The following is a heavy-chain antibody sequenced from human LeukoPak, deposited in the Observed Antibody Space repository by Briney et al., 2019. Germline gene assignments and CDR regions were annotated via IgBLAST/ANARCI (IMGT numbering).Heavy chain of an antibody. CDR1: GFTFSTYW. CDR2: IKQDGSEK. Sequence: GGSLRLSCAASGFTFSTYWMTWVRQAPGKGLEWVANIKQDGSEKYYVGSVKGRFTISRDNAKNTLYLQMNSLRAEDTAVYYCARDRGYTPDYWGQGTLVTVSS. V-gene: IGHV3-7*01. CDR3: ARDRGYTPDY. J-gene: IGHJ4*02. D-gene: IGHD5-12*01.